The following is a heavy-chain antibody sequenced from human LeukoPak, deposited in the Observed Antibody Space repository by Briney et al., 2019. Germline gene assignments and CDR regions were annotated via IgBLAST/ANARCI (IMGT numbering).Heavy chain of an antibody. Sequence: ASVKVSCKASGYTFTSYGISWVRQAPGQGLEWMGWISAYNGNTNYAQKLQGRVAMTTDTSTSTAHMELRSLRSDDTAVYYCARDYDILTGYYAFDYWGQGTLVTVSS. V-gene: IGHV1-18*01. CDR3: ARDYDILTGYYAFDY. J-gene: IGHJ4*02. CDR2: ISAYNGNT. CDR1: GYTFTSYG. D-gene: IGHD3-9*01.